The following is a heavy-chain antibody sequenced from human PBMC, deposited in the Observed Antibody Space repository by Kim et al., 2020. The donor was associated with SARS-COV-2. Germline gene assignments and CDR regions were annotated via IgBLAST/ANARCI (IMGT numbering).Heavy chain of an antibody. J-gene: IGHJ3*02. V-gene: IGHV3-73*01. CDR3: TSVPGTTLAFWDAVDI. Sequence: LKGRFTISRDDSKNTAYLQMNSLKTEDTAVYYCTSVPGTTLAFWDAVDIWGQGTMVTVSS. D-gene: IGHD1-1*01.